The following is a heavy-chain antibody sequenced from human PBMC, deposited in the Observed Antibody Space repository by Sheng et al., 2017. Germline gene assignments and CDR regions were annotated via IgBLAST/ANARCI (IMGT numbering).Heavy chain of an antibody. CDR3: ARDDYDFWSGYSRRTYYYYGMDV. CDR1: GYSISSGYY. CDR2: IYHSGST. J-gene: IGHJ6*02. Sequence: QVQLQESGPGLVKPSETLSLTCAVSGYSISSGYYWGWIRQPPGKGLEWIGSIYHSGSTYYNPSLKSRVTISVDTSKNQFSLKLSSVTAADTAVYYCARDDYDFWSGYSRRTYYYYGMDVWGQGTTVTV. V-gene: IGHV4-38-2*02. D-gene: IGHD3-3*01.